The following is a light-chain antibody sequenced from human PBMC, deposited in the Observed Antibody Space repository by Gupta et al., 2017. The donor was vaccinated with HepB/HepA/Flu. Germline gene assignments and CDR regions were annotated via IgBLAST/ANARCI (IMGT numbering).Light chain of an antibody. V-gene: IGLV7-46*01. CDR1: TGAVTNDHK. CDR2: DTS. Sequence: QAVVTQEPSLTVSPGGTVSLTCGSSTGAVTNDHKPHWFQQKPGQVPRTLICDTSNKHSWTPARFSGSLLGGKAALTLSGAQAEDEDDYYCFLLYSTGWVFGGGTKLTVL. CDR3: FLLYSTGWV. J-gene: IGLJ3*02.